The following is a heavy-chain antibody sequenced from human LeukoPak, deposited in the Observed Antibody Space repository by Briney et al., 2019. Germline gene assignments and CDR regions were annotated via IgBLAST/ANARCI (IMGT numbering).Heavy chain of an antibody. CDR2: TYYRSKWYN. CDR1: GFIVSNNNDA. D-gene: IGHD3-10*01. V-gene: IGHV6-1*01. Sequence: SQTLSLTCAVSGFIVSNNNDAWNWIRQSPSRGLEWLGRTYYRSKWYNDYAVSVKSRITINPDTSKNQFSLQLQSVTPEDTAVYYCTRDMNYYASGTYYNSRWFDPWGQGTLVTVSS. CDR3: TRDMNYYASGTYYNSRWFDP. J-gene: IGHJ5*02.